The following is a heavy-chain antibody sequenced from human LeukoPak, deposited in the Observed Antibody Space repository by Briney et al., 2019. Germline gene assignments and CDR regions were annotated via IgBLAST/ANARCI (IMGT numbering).Heavy chain of an antibody. V-gene: IGHV3-64*04. CDR3: ASYYDFWSGYDY. J-gene: IGHJ4*02. Sequence: GGSLRLSCSASGFTFSRYSMHWVRQAPGKGLEYVSGISTSGDSTNYADSVKGRFTISRDNSKNTLYLQMNSLRAEDTAVYYCASYYDFWSGYDYWGQGTLVTVSS. CDR1: GFTFSRYS. D-gene: IGHD3-3*01. CDR2: ISTSGDST.